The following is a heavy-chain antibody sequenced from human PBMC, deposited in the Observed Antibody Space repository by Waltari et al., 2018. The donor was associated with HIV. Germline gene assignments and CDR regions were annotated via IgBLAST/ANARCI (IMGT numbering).Heavy chain of an antibody. D-gene: IGHD2-2*01. CDR2: IYDSRNT. CDR1: GGSISSGGYY. J-gene: IGHJ4*02. CDR3: AREFCTTTSCFFDF. Sequence: QVQLQESGPGLVKPSQILSLTCSVSGGSISSGGYYWSWIRQHPGKGLEWIGYIYDSRNTYYNPSRKSRTIMSIDTSKNQFSLKLNSVTPADTAVYYCAREFCTTTSCFFDFWGQGNLVTVSS. V-gene: IGHV4-31*02.